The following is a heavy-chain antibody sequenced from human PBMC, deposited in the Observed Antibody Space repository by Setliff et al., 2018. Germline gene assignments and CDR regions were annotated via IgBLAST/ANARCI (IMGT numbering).Heavy chain of an antibody. CDR3: ARAKSSYYYMDV. J-gene: IGHJ6*03. Sequence: SGPTLVNPTQTLALTRTFSGFSLSTSGMCVSWIRQPPGQALEWLARIDWDDDKYYSTSLKTRLTISKDTSKNQVVLTMTNMDPVDTATYYCARAKSSYYYMDVWGKGTTVTVSS. V-gene: IGHV2-70*11. D-gene: IGHD2-15*01. CDR2: IDWDDDK. CDR1: GFSLSTSGMC.